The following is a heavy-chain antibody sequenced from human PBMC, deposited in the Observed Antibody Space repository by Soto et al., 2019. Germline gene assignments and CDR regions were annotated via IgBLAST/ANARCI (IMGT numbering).Heavy chain of an antibody. V-gene: IGHV4-31*03. CDR1: GGSISSGGYY. D-gene: IGHD4-17*01. J-gene: IGHJ6*02. CDR2: IYYSGST. Sequence: SETLSLTCTVSGGSISSGGYYWSWIRQHPGKGLEWIGYIYYSGSTYYNPSLKSRVTISVDTSKNQFSLKLSSVTAADTAVYNCARDSATVTTVGYYGMDVWGQGTTVTVSS. CDR3: ARDSATVTTVGYYGMDV.